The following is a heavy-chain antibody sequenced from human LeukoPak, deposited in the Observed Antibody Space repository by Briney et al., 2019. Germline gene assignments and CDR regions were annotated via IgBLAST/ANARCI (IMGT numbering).Heavy chain of an antibody. J-gene: IGHJ6*02. V-gene: IGHV3-53*01. CDR3: ARAAAGRAYYHYGMDV. Sequence: GSLRLSCAAFGFTVRSDDMNWVRQAPGKGLEWVSILDSDGSPSYADSVKGRFTISRDNSKNTLDLQMNSLRAEDTAVYYCARAAAGRAYYHYGMDVWGQGTTVTVSS. CDR2: LDSDGSP. D-gene: IGHD6-13*01. CDR1: GFTVRSDD.